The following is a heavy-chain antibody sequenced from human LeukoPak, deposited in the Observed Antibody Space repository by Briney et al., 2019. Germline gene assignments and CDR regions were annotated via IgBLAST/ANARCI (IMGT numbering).Heavy chain of an antibody. CDR2: ISGSGGST. Sequence: GGSLRLSCAASGFTFSSYAMSWVRQAPGKGLEWVSAISGSGGSTYYADSVKGRFTISRDNSKNSLYLQMNSLRAEDTAVYYCARDRAGYYDSSGYAVAFDIWGQGTMVTVSS. CDR1: GFTFSSYA. D-gene: IGHD3-22*01. J-gene: IGHJ3*02. V-gene: IGHV3-23*01. CDR3: ARDRAGYYDSSGYAVAFDI.